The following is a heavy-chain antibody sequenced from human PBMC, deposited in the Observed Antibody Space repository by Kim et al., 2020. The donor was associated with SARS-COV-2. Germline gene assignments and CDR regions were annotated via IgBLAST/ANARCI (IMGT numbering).Heavy chain of an antibody. Sequence: SQFYGDSVKGRFTISRDNAKNTLYLQMNSLRAEDTAVYYCARGNYHGMDVWGQGTTVTVSS. CDR3: ARGNYHGMDV. J-gene: IGHJ6*02. V-gene: IGHV3-74*01. CDR2: SQ.